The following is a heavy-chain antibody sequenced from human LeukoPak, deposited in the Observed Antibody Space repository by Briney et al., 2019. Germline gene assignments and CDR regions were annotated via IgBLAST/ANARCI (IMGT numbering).Heavy chain of an antibody. CDR2: INHSGST. Sequence: SETLSLTCAVYGGSFSGYYWSWIRQPPGKGLEWIGEINHSGSTNYNPSLKSRVTISVDTSKNQFSLKLSSVAAADTAVYYCARIQLWMRYFDYWGQGTLVTVSS. V-gene: IGHV4-34*01. CDR1: GGSFSGYY. J-gene: IGHJ4*02. CDR3: ARIQLWMRYFDY. D-gene: IGHD5-18*01.